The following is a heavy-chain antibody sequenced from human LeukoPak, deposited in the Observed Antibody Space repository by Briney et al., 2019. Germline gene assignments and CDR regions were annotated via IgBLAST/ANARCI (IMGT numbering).Heavy chain of an antibody. CDR1: GFTFSSSW. CDR3: ARDPGYESWSPFWGGMDV. J-gene: IGHJ6*04. V-gene: IGHV3-74*03. D-gene: IGHD3-16*01. CDR2: ITREGRST. Sequence: GGSLRLSCAASGFTFSSSWMHWVRQAPGKGLVWVSRITREGRSTTYADSVKARFTTSRDNAKYTLYLQMDSLRDDDTAVYYCARDPGYESWSPFWGGMDVWGNGTTVIVSS.